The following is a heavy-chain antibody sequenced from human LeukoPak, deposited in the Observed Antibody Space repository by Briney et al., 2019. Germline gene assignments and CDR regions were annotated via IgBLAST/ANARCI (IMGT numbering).Heavy chain of an antibody. J-gene: IGHJ5*02. CDR1: GYTFTSYG. D-gene: IGHD2-2*01. Sequence: ASVKVSCKASGYTFTSYGISWVRQAPGQGLEWMGWISAYNGNTNYAQKLQGRVTMTTDTSTSTAYMELRSLRSDDTAVYYCARDNPIVVVPVASVGDWFDPLGQGTLVTVFS. CDR3: ARDNPIVVVPVASVGDWFDP. CDR2: ISAYNGNT. V-gene: IGHV1-18*01.